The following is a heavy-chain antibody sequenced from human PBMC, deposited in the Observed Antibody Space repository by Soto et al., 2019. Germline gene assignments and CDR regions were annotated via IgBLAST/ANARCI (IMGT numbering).Heavy chain of an antibody. J-gene: IGHJ4*02. Sequence: ASVKVSCKASGYTFTSYAMHWVRQAPGQRLEWMGWINAGNGNTKYSQKFQGRVTITRDTSASTAYMELSSLRSEDTAVYYCASRILYYDFWSANPGYFDYWGQGTLVTVSS. CDR2: INAGNGNT. D-gene: IGHD3-3*01. CDR3: ASRILYYDFWSANPGYFDY. CDR1: GYTFTSYA. V-gene: IGHV1-3*01.